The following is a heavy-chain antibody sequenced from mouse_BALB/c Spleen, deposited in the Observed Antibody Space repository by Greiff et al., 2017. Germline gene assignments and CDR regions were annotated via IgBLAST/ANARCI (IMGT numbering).Heavy chain of an antibody. J-gene: IGHJ2*01. D-gene: IGHD2-4*01. CDR3: ARCDYDRGYYFDY. Sequence: VQLKESGPELVKPGASMKISCKASGYSFTGYTMNWVKQSHGKNLEWIGLINPYNGGTSYNQKFKGKATLTVDKSSSTAYMELLSLTSEDSAVYYCARCDYDRGYYFDYWGQGTTLTVSS. V-gene: IGHV1-18*01. CDR2: INPYNGGT. CDR1: GYSFTGYT.